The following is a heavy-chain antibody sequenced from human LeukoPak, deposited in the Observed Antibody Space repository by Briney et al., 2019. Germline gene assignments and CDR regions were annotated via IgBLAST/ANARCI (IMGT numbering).Heavy chain of an antibody. V-gene: IGHV4-31*03. CDR2: IYYSGST. CDR1: GGSISSGGYY. Sequence: PSETLSLTCTVSGGSISSGGYYWSWIRQHPGKGLEWIGYIYYSGSTYYNPSLKSRVTISVDTSKNQFSLKLSSVTAADTAVYYCAREDCSGGSCYSHYWGQGTLVTASS. CDR3: AREDCSGGSCYSHY. D-gene: IGHD2-15*01. J-gene: IGHJ4*02.